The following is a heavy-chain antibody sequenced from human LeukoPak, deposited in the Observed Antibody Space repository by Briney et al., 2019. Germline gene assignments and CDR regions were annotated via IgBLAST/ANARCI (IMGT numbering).Heavy chain of an antibody. CDR3: ARDTYYYDSSGYWADY. D-gene: IGHD3-22*01. V-gene: IGHV4-39*07. J-gene: IGHJ4*02. CDR1: GGSISSSSYY. CDR2: IYYSGST. Sequence: PSETLSLTCTVSGGSISSSSYYWGWIRQPPGNGLEWIGSIYYSGSTYYNPSLKSRVTISVDTSKNQFSLKLSSVTAADTAVYYCARDTYYYDSSGYWADYWGQGTLVTVSS.